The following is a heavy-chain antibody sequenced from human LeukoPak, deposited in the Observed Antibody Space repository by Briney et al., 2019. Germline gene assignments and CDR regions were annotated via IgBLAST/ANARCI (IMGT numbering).Heavy chain of an antibody. V-gene: IGHV3-20*04. Sequence: GGSLRLSCAASGFTFDDYGMSWVRQAPGKGLEWVSGINWNGGSTGYADSVKGRFTISRDNAKNSLYLQMNSLRAEDTAVYYCARESQDDFWSGSYYMDVWGKGTTVTVSS. J-gene: IGHJ6*03. D-gene: IGHD3-3*01. CDR3: ARESQDDFWSGSYYMDV. CDR2: INWNGGST. CDR1: GFTFDDYG.